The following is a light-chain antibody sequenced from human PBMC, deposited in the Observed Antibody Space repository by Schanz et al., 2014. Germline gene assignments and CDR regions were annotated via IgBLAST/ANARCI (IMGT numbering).Light chain of an antibody. V-gene: IGLV3-21*02. CDR3: QVWDTSSDHPVV. Sequence: SSVVTQPPSVSVAPGQTARITCGGNNIRSKSVHWYQQKPGQAPILVLYDDRDRPSGIPERFSGSNSGNTATLTISRVEAGDEADYYCQVWDTSSDHPVVFGGGTKLTVL. J-gene: IGLJ2*01. CDR2: DDR. CDR1: NIRSKS.